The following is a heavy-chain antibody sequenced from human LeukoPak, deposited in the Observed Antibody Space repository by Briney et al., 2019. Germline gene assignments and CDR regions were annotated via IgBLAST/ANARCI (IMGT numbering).Heavy chain of an antibody. J-gene: IGHJ4*02. CDR1: GGSFSGYY. CDR2: INHSGST. D-gene: IGHD3-10*01. Sequence: SETLSLTCAVYGGSFSGYYWGWIRQPPGKGLEWIGEINHSGSTNYNPSLKSRVTISVDTSKNQFSLKLSSVTAADTAVYYCARDHGSGSPDDYWGQGTLVTVSS. V-gene: IGHV4-34*01. CDR3: ARDHGSGSPDDY.